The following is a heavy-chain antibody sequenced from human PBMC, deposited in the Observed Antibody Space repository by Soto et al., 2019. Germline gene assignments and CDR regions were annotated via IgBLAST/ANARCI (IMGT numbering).Heavy chain of an antibody. D-gene: IGHD3-16*02. V-gene: IGHV1-2*02. Sequence: ASVKVSCKASGYSFTGYYMPWVRQAPGQGLEWMGWINPNSGGTNYAQKFQGSVTMTGDTSINTAYLELSRLTSDDTAVYYCPIGEGVLTLGRVIGGIDYWGQGSRVTVSS. CDR3: PIGEGVLTLGRVIGGIDY. CDR2: INPNSGGT. J-gene: IGHJ4*02. CDR1: GYSFTGYY.